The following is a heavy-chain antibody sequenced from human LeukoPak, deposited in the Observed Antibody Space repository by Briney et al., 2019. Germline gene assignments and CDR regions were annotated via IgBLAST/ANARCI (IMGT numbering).Heavy chain of an antibody. Sequence: SETLSLTCTVSGGSISSYYWSWIRQPPGKGLEWIGYIYYSGSTNYNPSLKSRVTISVDTSKNQFSLKLSSVTAADTAVYYCARGSWDTSCYTCDYYYYMDVWGKGTTVTVSS. D-gene: IGHD2-2*02. CDR2: IYYSGST. J-gene: IGHJ6*03. CDR3: ARGSWDTSCYTCDYYYYMDV. V-gene: IGHV4-59*01. CDR1: GGSISSYY.